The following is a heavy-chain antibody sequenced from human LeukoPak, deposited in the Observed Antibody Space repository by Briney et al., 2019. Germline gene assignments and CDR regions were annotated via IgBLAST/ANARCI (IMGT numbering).Heavy chain of an antibody. CDR1: GFTFSSYG. D-gene: IGHD3-16*02. CDR2: IWYDGSNK. V-gene: IGHV3-33*06. CDR3: AKDGAYGGVIVLSRFDY. Sequence: GRSLRLSCAASGFTFSSYGMHWVRQAPGQGLERVAVIWYDGSNKYYADSVKGRFTISRDNSKNTLYLQMNSLRAEDTAVYYCAKDGAYGGVIVLSRFDYWGQGTLVTVSS. J-gene: IGHJ4*02.